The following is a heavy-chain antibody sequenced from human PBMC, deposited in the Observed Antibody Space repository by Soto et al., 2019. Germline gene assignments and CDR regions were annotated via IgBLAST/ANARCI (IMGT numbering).Heavy chain of an antibody. D-gene: IGHD6-19*01. CDR2: INAGNGNT. J-gene: IGHJ4*02. V-gene: IGHV1-3*01. Sequence: QVQLVQSGAEVKKPGASVKVSCKASGYTFTSYAIHWVRQAPGQRLEWMGWINAGNGNTKYSQKFQDRVTIPRDPSASTAYMELSSLSSEDTAVYYCARDLGGWADYWGQGTLVTVSS. CDR3: ARDLGGWADY. CDR1: GYTFTSYA.